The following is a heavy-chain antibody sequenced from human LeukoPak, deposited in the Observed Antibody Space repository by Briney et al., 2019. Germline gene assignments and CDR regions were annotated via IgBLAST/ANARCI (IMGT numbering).Heavy chain of an antibody. V-gene: IGHV3-21*01. CDR1: GFTFSSYS. CDR3: AREDGYNQRGDAFDI. J-gene: IGHJ3*02. D-gene: IGHD5-24*01. Sequence: PGGSLRLSCAASGFTFSSYSMNWVRQAPGKGLEWVSSISSSSSDIYYADSVKGRFTISRDNAKNSLYLQMNSLRAEDTAVYYCAREDGYNQRGDAFDIWGQGTMVTVSS. CDR2: ISSSSSDI.